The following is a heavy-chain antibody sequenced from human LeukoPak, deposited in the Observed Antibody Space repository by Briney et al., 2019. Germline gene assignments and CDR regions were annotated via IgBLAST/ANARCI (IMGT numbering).Heavy chain of an antibody. V-gene: IGHV1-2*02. D-gene: IGHD5-12*01. CDR1: GYTFTGYY. J-gene: IGHJ4*02. Sequence: ASVKVSCKASGYTFTGYYIHWVRQAPGQGLEWMAWINPDSGDSYSAPKFQGRVTMTRDTSITTASMEVSWLSSDDTAVYYCATGVATAFTYWGQGTLVPVSS. CDR3: ATGVATAFTY. CDR2: INPDSGDS.